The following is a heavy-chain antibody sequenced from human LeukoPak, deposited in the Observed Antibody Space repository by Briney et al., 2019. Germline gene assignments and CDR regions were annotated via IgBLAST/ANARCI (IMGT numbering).Heavy chain of an antibody. J-gene: IGHJ4*02. D-gene: IGHD5-12*01. CDR1: GYTFTSYD. Sequence: ASVKVSCKASGYTFTSYDINWVRQATGQGLERMGWMNPNSGNTGYAQKFQGRVTMTRNTSISTAYMELSSLRSEDTAVYYCARGSGYDYYFDYWGQGTLVTVSS. CDR3: ARGSGYDYYFDY. CDR2: MNPNSGNT. V-gene: IGHV1-8*01.